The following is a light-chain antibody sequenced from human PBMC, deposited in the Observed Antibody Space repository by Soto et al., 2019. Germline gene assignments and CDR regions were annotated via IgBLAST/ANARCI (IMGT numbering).Light chain of an antibody. V-gene: IGKV1-5*03. J-gene: IGKJ1*01. Sequence: DIQMTPSPSTQYGSVGDIVTINCLASQTISSWLAWYQQKPGKAPKLLIYKASTLKSGVPSRFSGSGSGTEFTLTISSLQPDDFATYYCQHYNSYSEAFGQGTKVDIK. CDR2: KAS. CDR1: QTISSW. CDR3: QHYNSYSEA.